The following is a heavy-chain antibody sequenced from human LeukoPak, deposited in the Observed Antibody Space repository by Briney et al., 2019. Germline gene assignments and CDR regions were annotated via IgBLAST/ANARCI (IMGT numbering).Heavy chain of an antibody. CDR2: INPNSGGT. Sequence: GASVKVSCKASGYTFTDYYMHWVRQAPGQGLEWMGWINPNSGGTNYAQKFQGRVTMTRDTSISTACMELSRLKSDDTAVYYCARVHFYDSSGYSLINPWGQGTLVTVSS. J-gene: IGHJ4*02. V-gene: IGHV1-2*02. CDR1: GYTFTDYY. CDR3: ARVHFYDSSGYSLINP. D-gene: IGHD3-22*01.